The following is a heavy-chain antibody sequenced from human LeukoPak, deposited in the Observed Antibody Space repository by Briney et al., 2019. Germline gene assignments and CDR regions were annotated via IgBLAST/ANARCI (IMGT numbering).Heavy chain of an antibody. V-gene: IGHV3-7*01. CDR3: ARERARYCIGGSCPRFDY. Sequence: GGSLRLSCAASGFTFTSYWMSWVRQAPGKGLEWVANIKQDGSEKYYVDSVKGRFTISRDNAKNSLYLQMNSLRADDTAVYYCARERARYCIGGSCPRFDYWGQGTLVTVSS. D-gene: IGHD2-15*01. J-gene: IGHJ4*02. CDR2: IKQDGSEK. CDR1: GFTFTSYW.